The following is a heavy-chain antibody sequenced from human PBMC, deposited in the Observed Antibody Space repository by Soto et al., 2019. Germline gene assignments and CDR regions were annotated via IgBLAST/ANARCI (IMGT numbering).Heavy chain of an antibody. Sequence: GGSLRLSCAASGFTFSSYAMSWVRQAPGKGLEWVSAISGSGGSTYYADSVKGRFTISRYISKNTLYLQMNSLRAEDTAVYYCAKEDYGDGQGGEFDYWGQGTLVTVSS. V-gene: IGHV3-23*01. J-gene: IGHJ4*02. D-gene: IGHD4-17*01. CDR1: GFTFSSYA. CDR3: AKEDYGDGQGGEFDY. CDR2: ISGSGGST.